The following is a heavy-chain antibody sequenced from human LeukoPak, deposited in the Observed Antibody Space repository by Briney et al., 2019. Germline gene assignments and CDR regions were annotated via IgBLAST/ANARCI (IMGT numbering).Heavy chain of an antibody. V-gene: IGHV3-21*01. CDR2: ISSSSSYI. Sequence: GGSLRLSCAASGFTFSSYAMSWVRQAPGKGLEWVSSISSSSSYIYYADSVKGRFTISRDNAKNSLYLQMNSLRAEDTAVYYCARDHKAAAGAFDIWGQGTMVTVSS. CDR1: GFTFSSYA. D-gene: IGHD6-13*01. J-gene: IGHJ3*02. CDR3: ARDHKAAAGAFDI.